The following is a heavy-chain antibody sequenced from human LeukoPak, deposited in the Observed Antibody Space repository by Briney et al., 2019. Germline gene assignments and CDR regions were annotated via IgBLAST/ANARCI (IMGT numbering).Heavy chain of an antibody. Sequence: AASVKVSCKASGGTFSNYAISWVRQAPGQGLEWMGGIIPLFRTSNYPQKFQGRVTVTTDESTSTAYMELSSLRFEDTAVYYCSTSVPGYSSGWSSWGQGTLVTVSS. J-gene: IGHJ5*02. CDR3: STSVPGYSSGWSS. V-gene: IGHV1-69*05. CDR2: IIPLFRTS. D-gene: IGHD6-19*01. CDR1: GGTFSNYA.